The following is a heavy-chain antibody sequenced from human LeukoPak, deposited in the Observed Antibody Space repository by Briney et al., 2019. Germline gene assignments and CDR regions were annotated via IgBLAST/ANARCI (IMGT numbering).Heavy chain of an antibody. CDR2: IYYSGST. CDR1: GGSVSTYY. V-gene: IGHV4-59*08. Sequence: SETLSLTCTVSGGSVSTYYWNWIRQPPGKGLEWIGYIYYSGSTNYNPSLKSRLTISVDTSNNQFSLRLSSVTAADTAVYYCAREITGTTWAFDIWGQGTLVTVSS. J-gene: IGHJ3*02. D-gene: IGHD1-7*01. CDR3: AREITGTTWAFDI.